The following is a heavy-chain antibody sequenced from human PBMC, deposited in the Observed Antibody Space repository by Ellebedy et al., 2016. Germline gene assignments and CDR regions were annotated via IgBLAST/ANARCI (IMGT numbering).Heavy chain of an antibody. J-gene: IGHJ1*01. V-gene: IGHV1-18*04. CDR1: GYTFTSYG. D-gene: IGHD3-22*01. CDR3: ARDLSPHGYDSTLFQH. Sequence: ASVKVSCKASGYTFTSYGISWVRQAPGQGLEWMGWISAYNGNTNYAQKLQGRVTMTTDTSTSTAYMELRSLRSDDTAVYYCARDLSPHGYDSTLFQHWGQGTLVTVSS. CDR2: ISAYNGNT.